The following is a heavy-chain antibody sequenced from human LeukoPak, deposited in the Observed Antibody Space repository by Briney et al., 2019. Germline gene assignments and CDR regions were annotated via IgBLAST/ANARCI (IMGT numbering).Heavy chain of an antibody. CDR1: GGSFSGYY. CDR3: ARHRALYYDFWRVGADAFDI. Sequence: SETLSLTCAVYGGSFSGYYWSWIRQPPGKGLEWIGEINHSGSTNYNPSLKSRVTISVDTSKNQFSLKLSSVTAADTAVYYCARHRALYYDFWRVGADAFDIWGQGTMVTVSS. CDR2: INHSGST. J-gene: IGHJ3*02. D-gene: IGHD3-3*01. V-gene: IGHV4-34*01.